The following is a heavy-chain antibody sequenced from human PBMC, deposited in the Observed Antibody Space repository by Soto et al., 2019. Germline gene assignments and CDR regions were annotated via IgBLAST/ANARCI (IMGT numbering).Heavy chain of an antibody. CDR2: IIPIFVTA. Sequence: SVKVACKASGGTFSSSAISWVRQAQRQGLEWMVGIIPIFVTANYAQKFQGIVTITADNSTSTAYMELSSLRSEATAVYYCARGRGLPLWLIDYWGQETLVNVSS. CDR1: GGTFSSSA. D-gene: IGHD5-18*01. V-gene: IGHV1-69*06. J-gene: IGHJ4*02. CDR3: ARGRGLPLWLIDY.